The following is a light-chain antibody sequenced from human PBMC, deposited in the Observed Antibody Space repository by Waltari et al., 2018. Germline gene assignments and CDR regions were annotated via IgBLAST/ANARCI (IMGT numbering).Light chain of an antibody. CDR1: QTVLYSANNKNY. V-gene: IGKV4-1*01. J-gene: IGKJ1*01. CDR2: WAS. CDR3: QQHYTTPWT. Sequence: DIVMTQSPDSLAVSLGERATINCKSSQTVLYSANNKNYLTWYQHKPGQPPKLLISWASIRESWVPDRVTGSGSGTDFTLTISSLQAEDVAVYYCQQHYTTPWTFGQGTKVEIK.